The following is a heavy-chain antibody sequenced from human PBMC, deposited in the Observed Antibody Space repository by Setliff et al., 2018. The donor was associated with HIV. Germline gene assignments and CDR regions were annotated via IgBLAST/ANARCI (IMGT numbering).Heavy chain of an antibody. J-gene: IGHJ4*02. Sequence: KTSETLSLTCTVSGGSINSRSYYWGWFRQPPGKGLEWIGSISYSGNTYYNPSLKSRVTISVDTSKNQFSLKLTSVTAADTAVYYCARDQRAWTTVTTDYWGQGTLVTVSS. V-gene: IGHV4-39*07. CDR2: ISYSGNT. D-gene: IGHD4-17*01. CDR1: GGSINSRSYY. CDR3: ARDQRAWTTVTTDY.